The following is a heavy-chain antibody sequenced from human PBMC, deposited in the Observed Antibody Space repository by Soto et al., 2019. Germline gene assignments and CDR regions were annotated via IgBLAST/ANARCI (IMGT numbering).Heavy chain of an antibody. J-gene: IGHJ6*02. CDR3: ALLGGWSGGSSGMDV. V-gene: IGHV3-72*01. Sequence: EVQLVESGGGLVQPGGSLRLSCAASGLIFSDYHMDWVRQAPGKGVEWVGRIRRKANSYTTEYAASVKGRFTISRDDSKNSLYLPMNSLKSEDTAVYYCALLGGWSGGSSGMDVWGQGTTVTVSS. D-gene: IGHD6-19*01. CDR1: GLIFSDYH. CDR2: IRRKANSYTT.